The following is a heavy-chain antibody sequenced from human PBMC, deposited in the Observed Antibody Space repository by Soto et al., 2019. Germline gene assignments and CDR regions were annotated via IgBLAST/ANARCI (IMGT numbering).Heavy chain of an antibody. CDR3: SRDVLYCSGGSCYSLHYFDY. Sequence: QVQLVQSGAEVKKPGASVKVSCKASGYIFTSYGISWVRQAPGQGLEWMGWISAYNGNTKYAQNFQGKVTMTTDTATSTVDMELRSLRSDDTAVYYCSRDVLYCSGGSCYSLHYFDYWGQGTLVIVSS. CDR1: GYIFTSYG. J-gene: IGHJ4*02. D-gene: IGHD2-15*01. V-gene: IGHV1-18*01. CDR2: ISAYNGNT.